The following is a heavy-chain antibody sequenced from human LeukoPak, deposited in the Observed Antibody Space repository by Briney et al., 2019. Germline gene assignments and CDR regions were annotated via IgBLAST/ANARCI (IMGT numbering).Heavy chain of an antibody. Sequence: GRSLRLSCAASGFTFTSYAMHWVRQAPGKGLEWVALISYDGSDKYYADSVKGRFTISRDNSKNTLYLQMYSLRAEDTAIYYCAKDRGGPTDSWGQGTLVTVSS. V-gene: IGHV3-30*18. D-gene: IGHD2-15*01. CDR3: AKDRGGPTDS. J-gene: IGHJ4*02. CDR2: ISYDGSDK. CDR1: GFTFTSYA.